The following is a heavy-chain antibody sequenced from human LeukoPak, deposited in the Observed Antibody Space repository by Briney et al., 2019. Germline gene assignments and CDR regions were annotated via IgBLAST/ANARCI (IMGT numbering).Heavy chain of an antibody. J-gene: IGHJ4*02. CDR2: FSTSGSII. CDR3: ARRGYYDSSGYLFDY. D-gene: IGHD3-22*01. Sequence: LEGGXXFSTSGSIISYADSVKGRFTISRDNAKNSLYLQMNSLRAEDTALYYCARRGYYDSSGYLFDYWGQGTLVTVSS. V-gene: IGHV3-48*03.